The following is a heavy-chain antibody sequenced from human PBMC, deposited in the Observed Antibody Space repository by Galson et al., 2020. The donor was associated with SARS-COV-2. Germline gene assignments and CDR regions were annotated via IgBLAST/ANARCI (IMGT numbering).Heavy chain of an antibody. Sequence: SQTLSLTCVISGESVSSNSATWNWIRQSPSRGLEWRGRTYYRSRWYYDHSTSVKSRISINPDTTRNQFSLQLNSVTPEDSAVYYCARAKYGDSPLRYNGMDVWGQGTTVTVSS. CDR2: TYYRSRWYY. D-gene: IGHD4-17*01. CDR1: GESVSSNSAT. V-gene: IGHV6-1*01. CDR3: ARAKYGDSPLRYNGMDV. J-gene: IGHJ6*02.